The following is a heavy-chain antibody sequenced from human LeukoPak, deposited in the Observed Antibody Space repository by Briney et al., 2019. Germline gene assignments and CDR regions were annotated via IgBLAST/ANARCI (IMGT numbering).Heavy chain of an antibody. CDR3: ARLSSSGLPPRYSSGWSRSPFDY. V-gene: IGHV4-39*01. D-gene: IGHD6-19*01. CDR2: IYYSGST. J-gene: IGHJ4*02. Sequence: TPSETLSLTCTVSGGSISSSSYYWGWIRQPPGKGLEWIGNIYYSGSTYYNASLKSRVTISVDTSKNQFSLKLSSVTAADTAVYYCARLSSSGLPPRYSSGWSRSPFDYWGQGTLVTVPS. CDR1: GGSISSSSYY.